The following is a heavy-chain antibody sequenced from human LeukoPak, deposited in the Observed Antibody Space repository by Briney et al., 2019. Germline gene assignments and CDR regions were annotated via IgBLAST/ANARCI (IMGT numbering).Heavy chain of an antibody. CDR2: IRSKAYGETA. Sequence: GGSLRLSCTASGFTFGDYAMSWIRQTPGKGLEWVGFIRSKAYGETADYAASVKGRFTISRDDSKAIAYLQMNSLKTEDTAVYHCTRDRGAYNLYDYWGQGTLVTVSS. D-gene: IGHD1-1*01. J-gene: IGHJ4*02. CDR3: TRDRGAYNLYDY. V-gene: IGHV3-49*03. CDR1: GFTFGDYA.